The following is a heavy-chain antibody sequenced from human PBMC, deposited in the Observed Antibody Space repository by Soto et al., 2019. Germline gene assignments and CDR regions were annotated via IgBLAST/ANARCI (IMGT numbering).Heavy chain of an antibody. CDR3: ARESEDLTSNFDY. CDR1: GFTFTRYS. Sequence: GGSLRLSCAASGFTFTRYSMDRVRQAPGKGLEWVSSISSTTNYIYYGDSMKGRFTISRDNAKNSLYLEMNSLRAEDTAVYYCARESEDLTSNFDYWGQGTLVTVSS. V-gene: IGHV3-21*06. J-gene: IGHJ4*02. CDR2: ISSTTNYI.